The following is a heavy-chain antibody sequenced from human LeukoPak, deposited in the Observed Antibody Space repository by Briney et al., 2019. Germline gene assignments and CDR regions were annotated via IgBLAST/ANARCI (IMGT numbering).Heavy chain of an antibody. CDR1: GGSISSGDYY. V-gene: IGHV4-30-4*01. J-gene: IGHJ6*02. Sequence: PSQTLSLTCTVSGGSISSGDYYWSWIRQPLGKGLEWIGYIYYSGSTYYNPSLKSRVTISVDTSKNQFSLKLSSVTAADTAVYYCARGYCSGGSCRAGGAYYYYYYGMDVWGQGTTVTVSS. CDR2: IYYSGST. D-gene: IGHD2-15*01. CDR3: ARGYCSGGSCRAGGAYYYYYYGMDV.